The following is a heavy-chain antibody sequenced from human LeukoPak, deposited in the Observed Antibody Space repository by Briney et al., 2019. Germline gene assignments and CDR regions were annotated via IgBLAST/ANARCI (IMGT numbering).Heavy chain of an antibody. CDR3: ARLRRSRLAEFDY. CDR1: GASITNSAYH. V-gene: IGHV4-39*07. Sequence: SETLSLTCTVSGASITNSAYHWGWIRQPPGKGLEWVGSIYHRGSTYYNPSLRSRVTISLDRSKKKFSLKLTSVTAADTAVYYCARLRRSRLAEFDYWGQGTLVTVSS. CDR2: IYHRGST. J-gene: IGHJ4*02. D-gene: IGHD3-3*02.